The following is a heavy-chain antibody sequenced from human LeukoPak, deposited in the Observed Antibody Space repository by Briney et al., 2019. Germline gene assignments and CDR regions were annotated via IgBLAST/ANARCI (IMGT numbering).Heavy chain of an antibody. Sequence: SETLSLTCTVSGGSISSYYWSWIPQPPGKGLEWIGYIYYSGSTNYNPSLKSRVTISVDTSKNQFSLKLSSVTAADTAVYYCARDKGRGSWAFDYWGQGTLVTVSS. CDR1: GGSISSYY. D-gene: IGHD1-26*01. V-gene: IGHV4-59*01. CDR3: ARDKGRGSWAFDY. J-gene: IGHJ4*02. CDR2: IYYSGST.